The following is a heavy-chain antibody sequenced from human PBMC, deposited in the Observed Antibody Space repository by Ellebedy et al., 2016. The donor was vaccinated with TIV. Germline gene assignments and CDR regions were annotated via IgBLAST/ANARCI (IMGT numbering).Heavy chain of an antibody. CDR2: INPNSGGT. D-gene: IGHD2-21*02. J-gene: IGHJ4*02. V-gene: IGHV1-2*02. CDR3: ARHPLGGDPYCDF. Sequence: ASVKVSCKASGFTLIGHYIHWVRQALGQGLEWMGWINPNSGGTNYAQKFQDRVTMTRDTSISTAYMELSRLRSDDTAVYYCARHPLGGDPYCDFWGQGTLVTVSS. CDR1: GFTLIGHY.